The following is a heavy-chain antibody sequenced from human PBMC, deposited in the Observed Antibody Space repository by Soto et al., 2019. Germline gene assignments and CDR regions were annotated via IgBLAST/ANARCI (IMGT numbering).Heavy chain of an antibody. Sequence: EVQLVESGGGLIQPGGSLRLSCAASGFTVSSKYMTWVRQAPGKGLEWVSVIYSGGDTYYADSVKGRFTISRDNPKSTSDLKMNRLRAEDTAVYYCASAAVTARDYWGQGTPVTVSA. J-gene: IGHJ4*02. D-gene: IGHD2-21*02. V-gene: IGHV3-53*01. CDR3: ASAAVTARDY. CDR1: GFTVSSKY. CDR2: IYSGGDT.